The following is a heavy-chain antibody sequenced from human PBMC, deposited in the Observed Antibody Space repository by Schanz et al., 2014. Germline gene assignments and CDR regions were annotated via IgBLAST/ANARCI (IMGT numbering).Heavy chain of an antibody. V-gene: IGHV3-66*01. D-gene: IGHD7-27*01. J-gene: IGHJ4*02. CDR2: IYSGGST. Sequence: EVQLVESGGGLVQPGGSLRLSCAGSGFSFSDYGMHWVRQAPGKGLEWVSVIYSGGSTYYADSVKGRFTISRDNSKNTLYLQMNSLRPEDTAVYYCAKYGGELGVSFEYWGQGTLVTVSS. CDR1: GFSFSDYG. CDR3: AKYGGELGVSFEY.